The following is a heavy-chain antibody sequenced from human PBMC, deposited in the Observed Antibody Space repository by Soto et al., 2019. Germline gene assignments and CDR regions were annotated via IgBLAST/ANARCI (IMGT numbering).Heavy chain of an antibody. D-gene: IGHD2-15*01. CDR3: LRQCRGVTCHWFVP. CDR2: IFYSGST. Sequence: SETLSLTCTVSSGSISSTIYSWDWIRQPPGKGLEWIGSIFYSGSTYYNPSLKSRVTISVDTSKNQFSLTLTSVTAADTAVYYCLRQCRGVTCHWFVPWGQRTLVTGSS. J-gene: IGHJ5*02. V-gene: IGHV4-39*01. CDR1: SGSISSTIYS.